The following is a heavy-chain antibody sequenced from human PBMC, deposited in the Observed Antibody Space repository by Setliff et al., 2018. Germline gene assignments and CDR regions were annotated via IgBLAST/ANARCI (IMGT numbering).Heavy chain of an antibody. Sequence: GGSLRLSCAVSGFTFSSYSMNWVRQAPGKGLEWVSSISSGSSYIYYADSVKGRFIIAKDNAENSLYLQMNSLRAEDTAVYYCARDLTQRLLRYFDWSSPSYYFDYWGQGTLVTVSS. CDR1: GFTFSSYS. J-gene: IGHJ4*02. CDR2: ISSGSSYI. D-gene: IGHD3-9*01. CDR3: ARDLTQRLLRYFDWSSPSYYFDY. V-gene: IGHV3-21*01.